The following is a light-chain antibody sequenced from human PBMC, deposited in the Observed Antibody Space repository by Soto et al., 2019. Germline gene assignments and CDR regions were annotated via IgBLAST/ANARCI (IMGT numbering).Light chain of an antibody. J-gene: IGLJ1*01. Sequence: LTQPASVSGSPGQSITISCTGTSSDVGGYNYVSWYQHHPGKAPKLFIYDVTNRPSGVSNPFSGSKSGNTASLTISGLQPEDEADYYCSSYTTSNTRQIVFGTGTKVTVL. V-gene: IGLV2-14*03. CDR2: DVT. CDR1: SSDVGGYNY. CDR3: SSYTTSNTRQIV.